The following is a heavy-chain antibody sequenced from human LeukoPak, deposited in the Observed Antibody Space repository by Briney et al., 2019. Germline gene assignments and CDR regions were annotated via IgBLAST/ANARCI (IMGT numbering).Heavy chain of an antibody. D-gene: IGHD2-2*01. Sequence: SETLSLTCIVSGGSTSSTSYYWGWIRQPPGKDLEWIGSIYSSGSTYYNPSLKSRVTISIDTSKNQFSLKLSSVTAADTAVYYCVRSGGYCSTITCHVDYFDLWGRGTLVTVSS. J-gene: IGHJ2*01. CDR2: IYSSGST. CDR1: GGSTSSTSYY. V-gene: IGHV4-39*01. CDR3: VRSGGYCSTITCHVDYFDL.